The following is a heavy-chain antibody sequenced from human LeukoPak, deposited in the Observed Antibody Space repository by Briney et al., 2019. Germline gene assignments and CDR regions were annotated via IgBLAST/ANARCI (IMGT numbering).Heavy chain of an antibody. CDR2: IYYSGST. Sequence: SSETLSLTCTVSGPSISSSSYYWGWIRQPPGKGLEWIGSIYYSGSTFYNPSLKSRVTISVDTSKKQFSLKLSSVTAADTAVYYCARETYYYGSSYVDYWGQGTLVTVSS. CDR1: GPSISSSSYY. V-gene: IGHV4-39*07. D-gene: IGHD3-10*01. J-gene: IGHJ4*02. CDR3: ARETYYYGSSYVDY.